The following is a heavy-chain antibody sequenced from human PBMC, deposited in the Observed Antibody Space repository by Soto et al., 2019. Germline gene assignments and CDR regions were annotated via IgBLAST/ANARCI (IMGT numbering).Heavy chain of an antibody. V-gene: IGHV1-69*02. CDR3: ATSYGSGYRAFDY. Sequence: ASVKVSCKASGDTFSFYTINWVRQAPGLGLEWVGRINPILSMSNYAQKFQGIVTMTADKSTSTAYMELRSLRSEDTAMYYCATSYGSGYRAFDYWGQGALVTVSS. D-gene: IGHD3-10*01. CDR2: INPILSMS. J-gene: IGHJ4*02. CDR1: GDTFSFYT.